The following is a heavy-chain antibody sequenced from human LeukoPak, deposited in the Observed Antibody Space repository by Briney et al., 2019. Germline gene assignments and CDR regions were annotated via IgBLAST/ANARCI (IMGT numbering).Heavy chain of an antibody. Sequence: GGSLRLSCAASGFTISSYAISWVRQAPGKGQEWVSAISGSGGSTYYADSVKGRFTISRDNSKNTLYLQMNSLRAEDTAVYYCAKEPYYDFWSGYYTHQFDYWGQGTLVTVSS. CDR2: ISGSGGST. V-gene: IGHV3-23*01. CDR3: AKEPYYDFWSGYYTHQFDY. D-gene: IGHD3-3*01. J-gene: IGHJ4*02. CDR1: GFTISSYA.